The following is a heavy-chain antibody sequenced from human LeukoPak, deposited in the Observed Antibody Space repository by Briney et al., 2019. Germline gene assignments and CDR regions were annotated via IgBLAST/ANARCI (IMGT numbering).Heavy chain of an antibody. Sequence: PGGSLRLSCAASGFTFSSYGMHWVRQAPGKGLEWVAVIWYDGSNKYYADSVKGRFTISRDNSKNTLYLQMNSLRAEDTAVYYCARDAQSSGYPFDYWGQGTLVTVSS. CDR3: ARDAQSSGYPFDY. CDR2: IWYDGSNK. D-gene: IGHD3-22*01. V-gene: IGHV3-33*01. J-gene: IGHJ4*02. CDR1: GFTFSSYG.